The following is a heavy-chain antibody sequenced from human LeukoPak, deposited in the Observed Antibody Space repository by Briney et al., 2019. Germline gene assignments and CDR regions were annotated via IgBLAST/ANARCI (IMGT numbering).Heavy chain of an antibody. CDR3: AKGGPYSSSWGGKFDH. J-gene: IGHJ4*02. Sequence: PGGSLRLSCAASGFTFSSYAMNWVRQAPGKGLEWVSSISGSGDRTYYADSVNDRFTISRDNSKNTLYLQMNSLRAEDTAIYYCAKGGPYSSSWGGKFDHWGQGTLVTVSS. CDR2: ISGSGDRT. V-gene: IGHV3-23*01. D-gene: IGHD6-13*01. CDR1: GFTFSSYA.